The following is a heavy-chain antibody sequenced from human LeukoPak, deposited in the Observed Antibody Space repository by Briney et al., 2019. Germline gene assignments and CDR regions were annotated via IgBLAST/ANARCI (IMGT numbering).Heavy chain of an antibody. D-gene: IGHD3-9*01. CDR1: GSSFTSYW. V-gene: IGHV5-51*01. CDR3: ARLDLPAIRAVDY. J-gene: IGHJ4*02. CDR2: IYPGDSDT. Sequence: GASLQISCKGSGSSFTSYWIGWVRQLPGKGLEWMGIIYPGDSDTRYSPSFQGQVTISADKSISTAYLQWSSLKASDTAMYYCARLDLPAIRAVDYWGQGTLVTVSS.